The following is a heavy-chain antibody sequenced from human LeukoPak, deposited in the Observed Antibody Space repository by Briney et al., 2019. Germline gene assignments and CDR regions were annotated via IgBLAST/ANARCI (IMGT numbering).Heavy chain of an antibody. CDR2: ISSSGGTT. CDR3: TKEPGEYCTSTSCPNWIDP. J-gene: IGHJ5*02. V-gene: IGHV3-23*01. CDR1: GFTFSGYD. D-gene: IGHD2-2*01. Sequence: PGGSLRLSCAASGFTFSGYDMSWVRQAPGKGLEWISDISSSGGTTYYADSVKGRFTISRDNAKNTLYLQMSSLRAEDTAVYYCTKEPGEYCTSTSCPNWIDPWGQGTLVTVSS.